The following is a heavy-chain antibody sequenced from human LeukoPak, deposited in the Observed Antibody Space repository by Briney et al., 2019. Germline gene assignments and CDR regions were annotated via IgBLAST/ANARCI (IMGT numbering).Heavy chain of an antibody. Sequence: ASVKVSCKASGYTFTSYDINWVRQATGQGLEWMGWMNPNRGNTGYAQKFQGRVTMTRNTSISTAYMELSSLRSEDTAVYYCAVLSRDIVVVVAATLRSDAFDIWGQGTMITVSS. D-gene: IGHD2-15*01. CDR2: MNPNRGNT. V-gene: IGHV1-8*01. J-gene: IGHJ3*02. CDR3: AVLSRDIVVVVAATLRSDAFDI. CDR1: GYTFTSYD.